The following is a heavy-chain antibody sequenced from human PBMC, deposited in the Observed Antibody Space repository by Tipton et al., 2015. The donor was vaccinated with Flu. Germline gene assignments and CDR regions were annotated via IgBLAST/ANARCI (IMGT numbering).Heavy chain of an antibody. CDR1: GYTFTDYY. D-gene: IGHD6-6*01. CDR3: ATEAQGALDY. CDR2: VDPEDGEA. J-gene: IGHJ4*02. Sequence: VQLVQSGAEVKKPGATVRISCKVSGYTFTDYYMHWVRQAPAKGLEWMGLVDPEDGEAVYAEKFQGRVTITADTSTDTAYMDLSSLRSDDTAVYYCATEAQGALDYWGQGTLVTVSS. V-gene: IGHV1-69-2*01.